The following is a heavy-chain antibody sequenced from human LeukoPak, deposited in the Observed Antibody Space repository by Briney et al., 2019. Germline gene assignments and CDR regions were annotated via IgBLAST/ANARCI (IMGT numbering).Heavy chain of an antibody. V-gene: IGHV1-18*01. Sequence: GASVKVSCKASGYTFTNYGIRLVRQAPGQGLEWMGWISAYNGNTNYAQKLQGRVTMTTDTSTSTAYMELRSLRSDDTAVYYCASVTPFSSGWYYWGQGTLVTVSS. CDR2: ISAYNGNT. D-gene: IGHD6-19*01. CDR1: GYTFTNYG. J-gene: IGHJ4*02. CDR3: ASVTPFSSGWYY.